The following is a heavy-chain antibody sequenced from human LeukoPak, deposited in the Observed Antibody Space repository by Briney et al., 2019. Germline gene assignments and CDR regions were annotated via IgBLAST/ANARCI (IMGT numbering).Heavy chain of an antibody. CDR3: ARDRRGSYPTRWFDP. J-gene: IGHJ5*02. CDR2: ISSSSSCI. V-gene: IGHV3-21*01. D-gene: IGHD1-26*01. Sequence: GGSLRLSCAASGFTFSSYSMNWVRQAPGKGPEWVSSISSSSSCIYYADSVKGRFTISRDNAKNSLYLQVNSLRAEDTAVYYCARDRRGSYPTRWFDPWGQGTLVTVSS. CDR1: GFTFSSYS.